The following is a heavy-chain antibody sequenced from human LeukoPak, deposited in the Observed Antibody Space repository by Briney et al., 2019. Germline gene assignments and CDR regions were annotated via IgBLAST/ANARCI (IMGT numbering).Heavy chain of an antibody. Sequence: SETLSLTCTVSGDSITTYYWSWIRQPPGKGLEWIGYIFQSGTTKYNPSLKSRVTILSDVSKNQFSLNLTSVTAADTAMYYCARDSWGRFDYWGQGTLVAVSS. J-gene: IGHJ4*02. V-gene: IGHV4-59*01. CDR1: GDSITTYY. CDR3: ARDSWGRFDY. D-gene: IGHD7-27*01. CDR2: IFQSGTT.